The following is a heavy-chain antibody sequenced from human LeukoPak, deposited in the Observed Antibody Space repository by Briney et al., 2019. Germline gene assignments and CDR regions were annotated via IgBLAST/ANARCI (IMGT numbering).Heavy chain of an antibody. D-gene: IGHD3-10*01. J-gene: IGHJ5*02. V-gene: IGHV6-1*01. CDR3: ARVFGVRGVIGRFDP. CDR1: GDSVSSNSAA. Sequence: SQTLSLTCAISGDSVSSNSAAWNWIRQSPSRGLEWLGRTYYRSKWYNDYAVSVKSRITINPDTSKNQFSLQLNSVTPGDTAVYYCARVFGVRGVIGRFDPWGQGTLVTVSS. CDR2: TYYRSKWYN.